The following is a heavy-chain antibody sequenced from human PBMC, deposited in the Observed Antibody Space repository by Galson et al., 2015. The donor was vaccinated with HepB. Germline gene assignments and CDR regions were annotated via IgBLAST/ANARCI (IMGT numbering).Heavy chain of an antibody. CDR3: ARSVYQLPLPMRFGMYG. CDR2: IWFDGSNK. J-gene: IGHJ6*02. V-gene: IGHV3-33*01. CDR1: GFTFSSYG. D-gene: IGHD2-2*01. Sequence: SLRLSCAXSGFTFSSYGMHWVRQAPGKGLEWVAVIWFDGSNKYYADSVKGRFTISRDNSKNTLYLQMNSLRAEDTAVYYCARSVYQLPLPMRFGMYGWGQGXXXTVSS.